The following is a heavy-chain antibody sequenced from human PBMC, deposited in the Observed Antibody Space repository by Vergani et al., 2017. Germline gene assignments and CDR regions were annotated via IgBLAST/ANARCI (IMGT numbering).Heavy chain of an antibody. V-gene: IGHV4-4*02. CDR1: GVSISSSNW. D-gene: IGHD6-13*01. Sequence: QVQLQESGPGLVKPSGTLSLTCAVSGVSISSSNWWSWVRQPPGKGLEWIGKIYHSGSTNYNPSLKSRVTISVDKSKNQFSLKLSSVTAADTAVYYCAGLAAAGTLNWFDPWGQGTLVTVSS. CDR2: IYHSGST. J-gene: IGHJ5*02. CDR3: AGLAAAGTLNWFDP.